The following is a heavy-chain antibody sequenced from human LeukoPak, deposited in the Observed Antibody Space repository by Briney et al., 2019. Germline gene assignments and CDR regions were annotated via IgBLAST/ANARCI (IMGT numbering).Heavy chain of an antibody. CDR2: IDQGRSHK. CDR1: GFTLSDYW. D-gene: IGHD1-1*01. J-gene: IGHJ4*02. Sequence: GGSLRLSCAASGFTLSDYWMSWVRQAPGKGLEWVANIDQGRSHKNYEDSVKGRFTISRDDATNSLYLQMSSLRAEDTAVYFCARESTEERPGCWGQGTLVTVSS. CDR3: ARESTEERPGC. V-gene: IGHV3-7*01.